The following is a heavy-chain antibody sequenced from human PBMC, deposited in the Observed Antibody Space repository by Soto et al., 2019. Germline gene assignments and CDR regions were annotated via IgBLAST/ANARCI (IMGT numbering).Heavy chain of an antibody. CDR2: ISYDGSNK. J-gene: IGHJ6*02. CDR3: AKGYGSGSLYYYYYGMDV. V-gene: IGHV3-30*18. D-gene: IGHD3-10*01. CDR1: GFTFSSYG. Sequence: QVQLVESGGGVVQPGRSLRLSCAASGFTFSSYGMDWVRQAPGKGLEWVAVISYDGSNKYYADSVKGRFTISRDNSKNTLYLQMNSLRAEDTAVYYCAKGYGSGSLYYYYYGMDVWGQGTTVTVSS.